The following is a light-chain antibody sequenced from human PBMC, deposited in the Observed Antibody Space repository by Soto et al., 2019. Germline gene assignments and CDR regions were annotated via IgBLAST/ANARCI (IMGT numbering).Light chain of an antibody. CDR1: QGISSY. CDR2: GAS. V-gene: IGKV1-9*01. J-gene: IGKJ4*01. Sequence: IQLTQSPSSLSASEGDGVAINSRASQGISSYLAWYQQKPGKAPNLLIYGASTLQSGVPSRFSGSGSGTGFTLTISSLQPEDFATYFCQQLDSYPLTFGGGTKVDIK. CDR3: QQLDSYPLT.